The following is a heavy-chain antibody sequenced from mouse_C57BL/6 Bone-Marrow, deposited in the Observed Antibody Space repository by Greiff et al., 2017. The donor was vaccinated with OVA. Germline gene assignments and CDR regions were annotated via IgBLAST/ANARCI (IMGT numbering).Heavy chain of an antibody. CDR2: ISYDGSN. CDR1: GYSITSGYY. Sequence: DVQLQESGPGLVKPSQSLSLTCSVTGYSITSGYYWNWIRQFPGNKLEWMGYISYDGSNNYNPSLKNRISITRDTSKNQFFLKLNSVTTEDTATYYCTRDYYGIPFRFWGQGTLVTVSA. V-gene: IGHV3-6*01. CDR3: TRDYYGIPFRF. J-gene: IGHJ3*01. D-gene: IGHD1-1*01.